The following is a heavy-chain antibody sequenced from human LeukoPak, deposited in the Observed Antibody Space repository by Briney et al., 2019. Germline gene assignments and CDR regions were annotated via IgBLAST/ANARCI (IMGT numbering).Heavy chain of an antibody. D-gene: IGHD6-19*01. J-gene: IGHJ4*02. Sequence: SQTLSLTCAISGDSVSSNSAAWNWIRQSPSRGLEWRGRTYYRSKWYNDYAVSVKIRITINPDTSKNQFSLQLNSVTPEDTAVYYCARDHGIAVAALDYWGQGTLVTVSS. CDR2: TYYRSKWYN. CDR3: ARDHGIAVAALDY. CDR1: GDSVSSNSAA. V-gene: IGHV6-1*01.